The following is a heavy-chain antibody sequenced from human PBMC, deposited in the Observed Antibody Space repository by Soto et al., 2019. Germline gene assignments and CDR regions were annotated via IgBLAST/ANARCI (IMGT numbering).Heavy chain of an antibody. V-gene: IGHV3-7*03. CDR1: GFTFSSYW. J-gene: IGHJ4*02. Sequence: GGSLRLSCAASGFTFSSYWMSWVRQAPGKGLEWVTNIKQDGSEKYYVDSVKGRFTISRDNAKNSLYLQMNSLRAEDTAVYYCARVGSGSYFDYWGQGTLVTVSS. CDR2: IKQDGSEK. CDR3: ARVGSGSYFDY. D-gene: IGHD1-26*01.